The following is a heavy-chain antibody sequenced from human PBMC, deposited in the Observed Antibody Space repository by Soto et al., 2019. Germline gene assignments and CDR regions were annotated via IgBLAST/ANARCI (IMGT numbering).Heavy chain of an antibody. CDR2: IYYSGST. J-gene: IGHJ6*02. CDR3: ARHNGPLYVGYYYDMDV. V-gene: IGHV4-59*08. CDR1: GGSISSYY. D-gene: IGHD3-16*01. Sequence: SETLSLTCTVSGGSISSYYWSWIRQPPRKGLEWIGYIYYSGSTYYNPSLKSRVTISVDTSKNQFSLKLSSVTAADTAVYYCARHNGPLYVGYYYDMDVWGQGTMVTVSS.